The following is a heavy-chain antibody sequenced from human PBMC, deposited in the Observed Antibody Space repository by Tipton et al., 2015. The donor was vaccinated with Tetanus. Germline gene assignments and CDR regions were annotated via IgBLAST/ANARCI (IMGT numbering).Heavy chain of an antibody. CDR1: GGSLFSGSFY. Sequence: TLSLTCTVSGGSLFSGSFYWAWIRQPPGKGLEWIGNIYYNGNTYYLSSLESRVTISADTSNNQFSLSLRSVTAADTAVYYCVRDYCSSARCSPHVDYYYFYGMDVWGQGTTVTV. CDR3: VRDYCSSARCSPHVDYYYFYGMDV. V-gene: IGHV4-39*02. CDR2: IYYNGNT. D-gene: IGHD2-2*01. J-gene: IGHJ6*02.